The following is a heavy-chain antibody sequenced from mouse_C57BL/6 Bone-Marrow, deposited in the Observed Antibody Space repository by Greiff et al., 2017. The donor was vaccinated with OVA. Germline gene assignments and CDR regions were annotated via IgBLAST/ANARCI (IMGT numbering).Heavy chain of an antibody. V-gene: IGHV1-20*01. CDR3: ARYYGSSFYYAMDY. Sequence: VQLKQSGPELVKPGDSVKISCKASGYSFTGYFMNWVMQSHGKSLEWIGRINPYNGDTFYNQKFKGKATLTVDKSSSTAHMELRSLTSEDSAVYCCARYYGSSFYYAMDYWGQGTSVTVSS. CDR1: GYSFTGYF. CDR2: INPYNGDT. D-gene: IGHD1-1*01. J-gene: IGHJ4*01.